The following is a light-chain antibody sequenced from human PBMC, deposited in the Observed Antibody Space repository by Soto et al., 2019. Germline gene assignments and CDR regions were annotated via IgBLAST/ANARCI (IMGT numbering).Light chain of an antibody. Sequence: DIQMTQSPSSLSASVGDRVTISCRASQGISNYLAWYQQKPGKVPKLLIYAASTLQSGVPSRFSSSVSETDFTLTISSLQPEDVASYYCQKYNRAPLTFGGGTKVEIK. J-gene: IGKJ4*01. CDR1: QGISNY. CDR2: AAS. CDR3: QKYNRAPLT. V-gene: IGKV1-27*01.